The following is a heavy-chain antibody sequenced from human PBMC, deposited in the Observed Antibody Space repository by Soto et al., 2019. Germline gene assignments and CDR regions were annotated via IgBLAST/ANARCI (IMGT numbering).Heavy chain of an antibody. Sequence: QVQLVQSGAEVKKPGSSVKVSCKASGGTFSSYTISWVRQAPGQGLEWMGRIIPILGIANYAQKFQGRVTITADKSTSTAYMELSSLRSEDTAAYYCAREEMATITLRWFDPWGQGTLVTVSS. J-gene: IGHJ5*02. V-gene: IGHV1-69*08. CDR1: GGTFSSYT. CDR2: IIPILGIA. CDR3: AREEMATITLRWFDP. D-gene: IGHD5-12*01.